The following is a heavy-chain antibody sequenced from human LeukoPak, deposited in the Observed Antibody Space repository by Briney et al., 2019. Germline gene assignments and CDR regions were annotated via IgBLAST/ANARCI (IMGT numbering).Heavy chain of an antibody. CDR2: IYPGDSDT. D-gene: IGHD1-7*01. CDR3: ARLNNWNYVEGYYFDY. Sequence: GASLQISCKGSGCSFTSYWNGWVRRKPGKGVEWRGIIYPGDSDTRYSPSFQGQVTISADKSISTAYLQWSSLKASDTAMYYCARLNNWNYVEGYYFDYWGQGTLVTVSS. J-gene: IGHJ4*02. V-gene: IGHV5-51*01. CDR1: GCSFTSYW.